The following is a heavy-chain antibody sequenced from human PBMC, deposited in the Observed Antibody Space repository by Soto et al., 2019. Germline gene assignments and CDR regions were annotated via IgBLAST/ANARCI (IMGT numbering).Heavy chain of an antibody. D-gene: IGHD6-19*01. Sequence: QVQLVESGGGVVQPGRSLRLSCAASGFTFSNYGMHWVRQAPGKGLEWVAVIWYDGSNENYADTGKGRFTISRDNSKNTLYLQMNSLRDEDTAVYYCARRFSSGWYADYWGQGTRVAVAS. CDR2: IWYDGSNE. J-gene: IGHJ4*02. CDR3: ARRFSSGWYADY. V-gene: IGHV3-33*01. CDR1: GFTFSNYG.